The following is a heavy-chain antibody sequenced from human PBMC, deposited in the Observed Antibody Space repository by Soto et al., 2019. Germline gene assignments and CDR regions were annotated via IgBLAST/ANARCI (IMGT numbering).Heavy chain of an antibody. Sequence: EVQLVESGGGLIQPGGSLRLSCAASGFAVSSKYMTWVRQAPGKGLEWVSVIYGGGTTYYADSVKGRFTISRDTSENPLYLQMNSLRAEDTAVYYCVQTTGWPGFDFWGQGTLVTVSS. CDR3: VQTTGWPGFDF. D-gene: IGHD6-19*01. J-gene: IGHJ4*02. CDR1: GFAVSSKY. CDR2: IYGGGTT. V-gene: IGHV3-53*01.